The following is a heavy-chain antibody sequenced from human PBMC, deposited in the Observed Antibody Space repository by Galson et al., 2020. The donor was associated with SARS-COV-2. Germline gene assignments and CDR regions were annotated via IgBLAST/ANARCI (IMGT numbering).Heavy chain of an antibody. CDR3: ARGNIRITMIVVVIAPPDY. CDR1: GGSISSSSYY. J-gene: IGHJ4*02. D-gene: IGHD3-22*01. Sequence: SETLSLTCTVSGGSISSSSYYWGWIRQPPGKGLEWIGSIYYSGSTYYNPSLKSRVTISVDTSKNQFSLQLSSVTAADTAVYYCARGNIRITMIVVVIAPPDYWGQGTLVTVSS. CDR2: IYYSGST. V-gene: IGHV4-39*07.